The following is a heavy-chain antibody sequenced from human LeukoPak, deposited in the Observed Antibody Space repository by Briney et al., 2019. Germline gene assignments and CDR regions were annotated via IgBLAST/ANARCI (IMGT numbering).Heavy chain of an antibody. CDR3: ARHPNYYDNSGDSSPS. CDR2: IYDSGST. D-gene: IGHD3-22*01. CDR1: GDSIRSYF. Sequence: SETLSLTCTVSGDSIRSYFWSWIRQPPGKGLEWIGYIYDSGSTNYNPSLKSRVTMSVDTSKNQFSLKLRSVTAADTAVYYCARHPNYYDNSGDSSPSWGQGTLVTVSS. J-gene: IGHJ5*02. V-gene: IGHV4-59*08.